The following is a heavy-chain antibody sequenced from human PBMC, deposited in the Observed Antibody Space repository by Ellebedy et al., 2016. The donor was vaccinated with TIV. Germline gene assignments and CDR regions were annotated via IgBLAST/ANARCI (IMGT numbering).Heavy chain of an antibody. D-gene: IGHD5-24*01. CDR1: GFTFSSYA. Sequence: GESLKISCAASGFTFSSYAMSWVRQAPGKGLEWVSAISGSGGSTYYADSVKGRFTISRDNSKNTLYLQMNSLRAEDTAVYYCAKDRDGYNWPFDPWGQGTLVTVSS. CDR2: ISGSGGST. V-gene: IGHV3-23*01. CDR3: AKDRDGYNWPFDP. J-gene: IGHJ5*02.